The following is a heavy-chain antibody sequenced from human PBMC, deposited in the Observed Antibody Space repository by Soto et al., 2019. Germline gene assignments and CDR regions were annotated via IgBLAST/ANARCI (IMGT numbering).Heavy chain of an antibody. CDR2: INPSGGST. CDR3: ARFHKEILEWSTPLSYYYYYGMDV. J-gene: IGHJ6*02. Sequence: VASVKVSCKASGYTFTSYYMHWVRQAPGQGLEWMGIINPSGGSTSYAQKFQGRVTMTRDTSTSTVYMELSSLRSEDTAVYYCARFHKEILEWSTPLSYYYYYGMDVWGQGTTVTVSS. D-gene: IGHD3-3*01. CDR1: GYTFTSYY. V-gene: IGHV1-46*01.